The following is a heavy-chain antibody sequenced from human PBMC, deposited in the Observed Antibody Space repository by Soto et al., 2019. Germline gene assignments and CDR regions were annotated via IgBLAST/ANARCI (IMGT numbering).Heavy chain of an antibody. CDR1: GFTFSSYG. V-gene: IGHV3-30*18. CDR3: AKGLTITMIVVVIIPFDY. J-gene: IGHJ4*02. D-gene: IGHD3-22*01. Sequence: PGGSLRLSCAASGFTFSSYGMHWVRQAPGKGLEWVAVISYDGSNKYYADSVKGRFTISRDNSKNTLYLQMNSLRAEDTAVYYCAKGLTITMIVVVIIPFDYWGQGTLVTVSS. CDR2: ISYDGSNK.